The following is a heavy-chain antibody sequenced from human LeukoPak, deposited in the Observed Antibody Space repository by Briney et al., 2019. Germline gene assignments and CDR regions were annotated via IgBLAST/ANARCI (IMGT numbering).Heavy chain of an antibody. J-gene: IGHJ6*02. D-gene: IGHD1-26*01. Sequence: GGSLRLSCAASGFTFSSYEMNWVRQAPGKGLEWVSYISSSGSTIYYADSVKGRFTISRDNAKNSLYLQMNSLRAEDTAVYYCARSVVVGANYYYYGMDVWDQGTTVTVSS. CDR1: GFTFSSYE. V-gene: IGHV3-48*03. CDR2: ISSSGSTI. CDR3: ARSVVVGANYYYYGMDV.